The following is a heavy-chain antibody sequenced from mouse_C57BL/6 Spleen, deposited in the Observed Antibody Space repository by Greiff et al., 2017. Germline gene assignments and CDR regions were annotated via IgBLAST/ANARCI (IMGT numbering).Heavy chain of an antibody. Sequence: QLQPSGPELVKPGASVKLSCKASGYTFTSYDINWVKQRPGQGLEWIGWIYPRDGSTKYNEKFKGKATLTVDTSSSTAYLELHILTSEDSAVYFCARRAGSSYWYFDVWGTGTTVTVSS. V-gene: IGHV1-85*01. CDR3: ARRAGSSYWYFDV. CDR2: IYPRDGST. J-gene: IGHJ1*03. D-gene: IGHD1-1*01. CDR1: GYTFTSYD.